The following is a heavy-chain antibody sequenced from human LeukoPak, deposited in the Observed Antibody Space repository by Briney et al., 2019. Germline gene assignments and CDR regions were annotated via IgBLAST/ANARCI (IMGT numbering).Heavy chain of an antibody. CDR2: IYYSGST. D-gene: IGHD4-17*01. J-gene: IGHJ6*03. CDR3: ARDQLYGSYYYYYMDV. V-gene: IGHV4-39*07. Sequence: SETLSLTCTVSGGSISSSSYYWGWIRQPPGKGLEWIGSIYYSGSTNYNPSLKSRVTMSVDTSKNQFSLKLSSVTAPDTAVYYCARDQLYGSYYYYYMDVWGKGTTVTVSS. CDR1: GGSISSSSYY.